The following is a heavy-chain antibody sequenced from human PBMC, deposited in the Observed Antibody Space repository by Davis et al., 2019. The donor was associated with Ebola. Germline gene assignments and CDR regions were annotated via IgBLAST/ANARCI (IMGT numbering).Heavy chain of an antibody. J-gene: IGHJ3*02. Sequence: GESLKISCAASGFTFSSYEMNWVRQAPGKGLEWVSYISSSGSTIYYADSVKGRFTISRDNSKNTLYLQMNSLRAEDTAVYYCARAGPLRYFEMGDAFDIWGQGTMVTVSS. D-gene: IGHD3-9*01. CDR2: ISSSGSTI. V-gene: IGHV3-48*03. CDR3: ARAGPLRYFEMGDAFDI. CDR1: GFTFSSYE.